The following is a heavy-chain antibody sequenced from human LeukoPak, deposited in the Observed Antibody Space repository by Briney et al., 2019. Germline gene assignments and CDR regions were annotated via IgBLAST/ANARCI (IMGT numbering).Heavy chain of an antibody. CDR1: GFTFSSYG. CDR3: AKRLPDGYFDWLFTYYFDY. CDR2: ISGSGGST. J-gene: IGHJ4*02. Sequence: QPGGTLRLSCAASGFTFSSYGMSWVRQAPGKGLEWVSAISGSGGSTYYADSVKGRFTISRDNSKNTLYLQMNSLRAEDTAVYYCAKRLPDGYFDWLFTYYFDYWGQGTLVTVSS. D-gene: IGHD3-9*01. V-gene: IGHV3-23*01.